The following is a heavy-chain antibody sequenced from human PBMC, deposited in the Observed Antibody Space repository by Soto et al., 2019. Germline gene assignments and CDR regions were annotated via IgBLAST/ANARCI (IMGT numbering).Heavy chain of an antibody. CDR2: INHSGST. J-gene: IGHJ4*02. CDR1: GGSFSGYY. V-gene: IGHV4-34*01. D-gene: IGHD7-27*01. Sequence: QVQLQQWGAGLLKPSETLSLTCAVYGGSFSGYYWNWIRQPPGKGLEGMGEINHSGSTNYNPSLKXRVPLSVDTSKDPFSLKLSSVAAADTAVYYCARGWGRIFDYWGQGTLVTVSS. CDR3: ARGWGRIFDY.